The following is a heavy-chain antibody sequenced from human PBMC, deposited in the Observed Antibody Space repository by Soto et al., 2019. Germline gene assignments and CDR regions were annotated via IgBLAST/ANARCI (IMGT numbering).Heavy chain of an antibody. CDR2: ISSSSSTI. CDR1: GFTFSSYS. D-gene: IGHD3-10*01. Sequence: GESLKISCAASGFTFSSYSMNWVRQAPGKGLEWVSYISSSSSTIYYADSVKGRFTISRDNAKNSLYLQMNSLRDEDTAVYYCARDLLISQYYYGSGSRRGFYGMDVWGQGTTVTVSS. CDR3: ARDLLISQYYYGSGSRRGFYGMDV. V-gene: IGHV3-48*02. J-gene: IGHJ6*02.